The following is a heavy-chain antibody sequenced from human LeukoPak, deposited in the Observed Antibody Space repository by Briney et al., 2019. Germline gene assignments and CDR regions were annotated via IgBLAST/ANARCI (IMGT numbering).Heavy chain of an antibody. V-gene: IGHV3-23*01. Sequence: PGGSLRLSCAASGFTFSSYGMSWVRQAPGKGLEWVSAISGSGGSTYYADSVKGRFTISRDNSKNTLYLQMNSLRAEDTAVYYCANSRYSSGWLFDYWGQGTLVTVSS. CDR2: ISGSGGST. CDR3: ANSRYSSGWLFDY. CDR1: GFTFSSYG. J-gene: IGHJ4*02. D-gene: IGHD6-19*01.